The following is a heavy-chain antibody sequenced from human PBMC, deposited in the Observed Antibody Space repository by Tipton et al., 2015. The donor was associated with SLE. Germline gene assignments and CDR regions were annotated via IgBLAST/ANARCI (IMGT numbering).Heavy chain of an antibody. CDR3: ARDPPSAYYYGMDV. CDR2: IYYSGST. J-gene: IGHJ6*02. Sequence: TLSLTCTVSGGSISRSGYNWGWIRQPPGKGLEWIGSIYYSGSTYYNPSLKSRVTISVDTSKNQFSLKLSSVTAADTAVYYCARDPPSAYYYGMDVWGQGTTVTVSS. V-gene: IGHV4-39*07. CDR1: GGSISRSGYN.